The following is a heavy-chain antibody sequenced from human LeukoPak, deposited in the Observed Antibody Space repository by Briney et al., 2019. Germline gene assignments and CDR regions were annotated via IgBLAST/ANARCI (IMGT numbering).Heavy chain of an antibody. CDR2: IRYDGSNT. Sequence: PGGSLRLSCAASGFTFNNYGMHWFRQAPGKGLEWLAFIRYDGSNTYYADSVKGRFTVSRDDSKNTLYLQMNSLRGDDTAVYYCAKDGTSYYYIYYWGQGTLVTVSS. D-gene: IGHD2/OR15-2a*01. V-gene: IGHV3-30*02. J-gene: IGHJ4*02. CDR3: AKDGTSYYYIYY. CDR1: GFTFNNYG.